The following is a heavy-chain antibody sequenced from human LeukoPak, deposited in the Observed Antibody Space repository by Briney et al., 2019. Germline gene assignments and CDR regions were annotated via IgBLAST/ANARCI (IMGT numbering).Heavy chain of an antibody. CDR1: GYTFTSYT. J-gene: IGHJ3*02. D-gene: IGHD3-16*02. CDR2: INAGNGNT. CDR3: ARRGGYHSDAFDI. Sequence: GASVKVSCKASGYTFTSYTMHWVRQAPGQRLEWMGWINAGNGNTKYSQKFQGRVTITKDTSASTAYMELSSLRSEDTAVYYCARRGGYHSDAFDIWGQGTMVTVSS. V-gene: IGHV1-3*01.